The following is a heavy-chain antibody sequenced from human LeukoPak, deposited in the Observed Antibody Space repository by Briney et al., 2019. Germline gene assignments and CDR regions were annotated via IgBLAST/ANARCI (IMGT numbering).Heavy chain of an antibody. CDR2: FDPEDGET. CDR3: ATMAAAGTYFDY. J-gene: IGHJ4*02. Sequence: GASVKVSCKVSGYTLTELSMHRVRQAPGKGLEWMGGFDPEDGETIYAQKFQGRVTMTEDTSTDTAYMELSSLRSEDTAVYYCATMAAAGTYFDYWGQGTLVTVSS. D-gene: IGHD6-13*01. V-gene: IGHV1-24*01. CDR1: GYTLTELS.